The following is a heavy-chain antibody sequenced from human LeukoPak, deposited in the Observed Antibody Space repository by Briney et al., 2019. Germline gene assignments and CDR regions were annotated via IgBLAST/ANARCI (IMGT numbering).Heavy chain of an antibody. D-gene: IGHD6-19*01. J-gene: IGHJ4*02. CDR3: ARRAVAGTPYYFDY. Sequence: TSETLSLTCTVSGGSISSSSYYWGWIRQPPGKGLECIGSMYYSGSTYYNPSLKSRVTISVDTSKNQFSLKLSSVTAADTAVYYCARRAVAGTPYYFDYWGQGTLVTVSS. CDR1: GGSISSSSYY. CDR2: MYYSGST. V-gene: IGHV4-39*07.